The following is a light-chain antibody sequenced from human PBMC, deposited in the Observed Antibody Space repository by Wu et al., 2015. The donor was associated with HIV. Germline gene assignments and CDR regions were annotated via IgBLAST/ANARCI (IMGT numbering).Light chain of an antibody. CDR3: LQYGTSPLT. V-gene: IGKV3-20*01. J-gene: IGKJ3*01. CDR2: GTS. Sequence: EIVLTQSPGTLSLSPGERATLSCTASQSVSSNYLAWYQQKPGQTPRLLIFGTSNRATDIPDRFSGSGSGTDFTLTISSLEPEDFAVYYCLQYGTSPLTFGPGTKVDIK. CDR1: QSVSSNY.